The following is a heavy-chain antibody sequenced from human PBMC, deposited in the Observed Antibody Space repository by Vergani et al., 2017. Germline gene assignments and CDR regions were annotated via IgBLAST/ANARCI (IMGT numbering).Heavy chain of an antibody. CDR1: GFSFSSYS. J-gene: IGHJ4*02. V-gene: IGHV3-21*02. CDR2: ISGSSSYV. CDR3: AREMSNEGFDY. Sequence: EVQLVESGGGLVKPGGSLRLSCAASGFSFSSYSMNWVRQAPGKGLEWVASISGSSSYVFYRDSVEGRFTITRDNAKKSLFLQMSSLKVEDTGVYYCAREMSNEGFDYWGQGTRVTVS. D-gene: IGHD4-11*01.